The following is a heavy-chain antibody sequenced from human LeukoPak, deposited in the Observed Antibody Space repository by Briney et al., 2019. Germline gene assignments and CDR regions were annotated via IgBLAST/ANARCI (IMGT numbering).Heavy chain of an antibody. J-gene: IGHJ4*02. CDR3: ARWIYDSSGYYLGN. D-gene: IGHD3-22*01. CDR2: IWYDGSNK. Sequence: GRSLRLSCVASGFTFSSYGMHWVRQAPGKGLEWVAVIWYDGSNKYYADSVKGRFTISRDNSKNTLYLQMNSLRAEDTAVYYCARWIYDSSGYYLGNWGQGTLVTVSS. CDR1: GFTFSSYG. V-gene: IGHV3-33*01.